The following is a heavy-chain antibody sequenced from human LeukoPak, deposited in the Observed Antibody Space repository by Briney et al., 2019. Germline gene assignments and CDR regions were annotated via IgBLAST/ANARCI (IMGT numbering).Heavy chain of an antibody. V-gene: IGHV4-38-2*02. D-gene: IGHD6-13*01. J-gene: IGHJ4*02. Sequence: SETLSLTCTVSGCSISSGYYWGWIRQPPGKGLEWIGSIYHSGSTYYNPSLKSRVTISVDTSKNQFSLKLSSVTAADTAVYYCARRGIAAAARFDYWGQGTLVTVSS. CDR3: ARRGIAAAARFDY. CDR1: GCSISSGYY. CDR2: IYHSGST.